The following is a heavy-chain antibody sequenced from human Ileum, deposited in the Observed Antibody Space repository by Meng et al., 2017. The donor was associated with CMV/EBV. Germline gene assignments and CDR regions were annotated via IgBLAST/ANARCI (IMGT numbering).Heavy chain of an antibody. D-gene: IGHD6-13*01. J-gene: IGHJ4*02. V-gene: IGHV3-7*01. Sequence: GESLKISCTASGFSFSRYWMSWVRQAPGKGLEWLANIKEDGSERYYVDSVKGRFTISRDNAENSLFLQMSSLRVEDTAVYYCASNRVATPGTGWGQGTLVTVSS. CDR3: ASNRVATPGTG. CDR2: IKEDGSER. CDR1: GFSFSRYW.